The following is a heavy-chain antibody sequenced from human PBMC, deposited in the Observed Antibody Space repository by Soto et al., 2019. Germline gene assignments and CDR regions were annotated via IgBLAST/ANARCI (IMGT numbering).Heavy chain of an antibody. V-gene: IGHV3-21*01. J-gene: IGHJ3*01. CDR3: AREEGYCNGGPCYRGAFDF. D-gene: IGHD2-15*01. Sequence: SVRGRFTISRDNPKNSVYLQMNSRREEDTAVYFCAREEGYCNGGPCYRGAFDFWGQGTIVTVSS.